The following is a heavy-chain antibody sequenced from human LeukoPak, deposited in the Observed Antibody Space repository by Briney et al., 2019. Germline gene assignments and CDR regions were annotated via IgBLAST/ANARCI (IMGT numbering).Heavy chain of an antibody. CDR1: GFTFRNYV. Sequence: GGSLRLSCVASGFTFRNYVMSWVRQAPGKGLEWVSVISDSDDYIKYADSVKGRFTISRDNSKNTVYLQMNSLRAEDTAVYYCAELGITMIGGVWGKGTTVTISS. V-gene: IGHV3-23*01. D-gene: IGHD3-10*02. CDR2: ISDSDDYI. CDR3: AELGITMIGGV. J-gene: IGHJ6*04.